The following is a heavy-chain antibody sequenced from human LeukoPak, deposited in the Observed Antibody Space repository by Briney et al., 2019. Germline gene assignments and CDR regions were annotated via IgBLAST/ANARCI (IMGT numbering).Heavy chain of an antibody. CDR3: ASLDSAHPSGVH. CDR2: MKRDGSEK. J-gene: IGHJ4*02. Sequence: GGSLRLSCEASTFTFIPGWMSWVRQAPGKRLEWVAMMKRDGSEKLYVDSVRGRFTISRDNAKNSLYLQMDSLRDEDSALYCCASLDSAHPSGVHWGQGTLVTVSS. V-gene: IGHV3-7*01. D-gene: IGHD5-18*01. CDR1: TFTFIPGW.